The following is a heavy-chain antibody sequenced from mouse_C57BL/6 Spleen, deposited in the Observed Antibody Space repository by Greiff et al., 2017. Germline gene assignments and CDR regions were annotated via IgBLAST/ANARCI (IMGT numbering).Heavy chain of an antibody. D-gene: IGHD1-1*01. CDR2: IRSKSNNYAT. Sequence: EVQVVESGGGLVQPKGSLKLSCAASGFSFNTYAMNWVRQAPGKGLEWVARIRSKSNNYATYYADSVKDRFTISRDDSESMLYLQMNNLKTEDTAMYYCVRHALYYYGSSYFYAMDYWGQGTSVTVSS. V-gene: IGHV10-1*01. CDR3: VRHALYYYGSSYFYAMDY. CDR1: GFSFNTYA. J-gene: IGHJ4*01.